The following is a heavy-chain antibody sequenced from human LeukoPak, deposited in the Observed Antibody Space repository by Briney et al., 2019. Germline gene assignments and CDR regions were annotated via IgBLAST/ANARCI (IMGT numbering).Heavy chain of an antibody. J-gene: IGHJ4*02. Sequence: PSETLSLTCAVSGGSISSGGYSWSWIRQPPGKGLEWIGYIYHSGSTYYNPSLKSRVTISVDGSKNQFSLKLSSVTAADTAVYYCASSGDKKALFDYWGQGTLVTVSS. CDR1: GGSISSGGYS. CDR2: IYHSGST. CDR3: ASSGDKKALFDY. V-gene: IGHV4-30-2*01. D-gene: IGHD7-27*01.